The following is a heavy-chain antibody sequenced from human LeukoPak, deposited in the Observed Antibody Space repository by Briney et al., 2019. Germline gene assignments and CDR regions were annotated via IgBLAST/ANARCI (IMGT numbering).Heavy chain of an antibody. CDR1: GFTFSSYN. D-gene: IGHD2/OR15-2a*01. J-gene: IGHJ5*02. CDR3: ARGKTSQNIVTRKTYNWFDP. CDR2: ISSSSDYI. V-gene: IGHV3-21*01. Sequence: SGGSLRLSCAASGFTFSSYNMNWVRQAPGKGLEWVSSISSSSDYIYYADSVKGRFTISRDNAKNSLYLQMKSLRAEDTALYYCARGKTSQNIVTRKTYNWFDPWGQGTLVTVSS.